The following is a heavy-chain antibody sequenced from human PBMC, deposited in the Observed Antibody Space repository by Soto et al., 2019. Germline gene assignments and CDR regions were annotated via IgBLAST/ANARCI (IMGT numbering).Heavy chain of an antibody. J-gene: IGHJ6*02. CDR1: GFTVSSNY. Sequence: PGGSLRLSCAASGFTVSSNYMSWVRQAPGKGLEWISYITFSGNTVYYADSLKGRFTISRDNAKNSLYPQMNRLRAEDTAVYYCARVSWREKYGMDVWGQGTTVTVSS. CDR3: ARVSWREKYGMDV. CDR2: ITFSGNTV. V-gene: IGHV3-11*01.